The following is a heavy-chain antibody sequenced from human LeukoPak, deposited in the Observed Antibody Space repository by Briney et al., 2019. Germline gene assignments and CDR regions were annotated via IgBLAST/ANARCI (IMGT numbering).Heavy chain of an antibody. D-gene: IGHD3-22*01. CDR2: ISTYNGNA. V-gene: IGHV1-18*01. Sequence: ASVKVSCRTSGYTFITYGISWVRQAPGQGLEWMGWISTYNGNAVYVPKFQGRVTMTTDTSTSTAYMDLGSLRSDDTAVYYCVRDGNYYDSGGTLSDFWGQGTLVTVSS. CDR3: VRDGNYYDSGGTLSDF. CDR1: GYTFITYG. J-gene: IGHJ4*02.